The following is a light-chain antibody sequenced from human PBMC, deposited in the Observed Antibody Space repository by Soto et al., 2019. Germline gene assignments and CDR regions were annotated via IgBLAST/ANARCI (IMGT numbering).Light chain of an antibody. V-gene: IGKV3-20*01. CDR1: QSISHY. CDR3: QQYNGSPFT. Sequence: EIVLTQSPGTLSLSTGERATLSCRANQSISHYLAWYQQKPGQSPRLLIYGAASRAIGIPDRFNGSVSETTFNLTISRLQPEDFALYYCQQYNGSPFTFGPGTKVDIK. J-gene: IGKJ3*01. CDR2: GAA.